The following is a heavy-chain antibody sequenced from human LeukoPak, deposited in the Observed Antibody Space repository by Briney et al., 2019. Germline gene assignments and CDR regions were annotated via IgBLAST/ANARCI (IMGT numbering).Heavy chain of an antibody. D-gene: IGHD4-11*01. CDR3: VRDGYSTAWGYYSDS. CDR1: GASISNYQ. J-gene: IGHJ4*02. Sequence: SETLSLTCTVSGASISNYQWSWIRQTAGKRLEWIGHIDSSGGTYYNPSLKSGVTMSVDTSKHQVFVKLTSVTAADTAVYYCVRDGYSTAWGYYSDSWGQGILVTVSS. CDR2: IDSSGGT. V-gene: IGHV4-4*07.